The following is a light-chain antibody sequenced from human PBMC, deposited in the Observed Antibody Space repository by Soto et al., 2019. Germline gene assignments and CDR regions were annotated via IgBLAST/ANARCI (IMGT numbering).Light chain of an antibody. CDR3: QQYGNSPVT. Sequence: VLTQPPYTLSLSPGDRATLSCRASQSINNYLAWYQQKLGPPPRLLIYGASSRATGVPDRFSGSGSGTDLTITISRLEPEDFEVYYCQQYGNSPVTFGQGTRLEIK. V-gene: IGKV3-20*01. CDR1: QSINNY. CDR2: GAS. J-gene: IGKJ5*01.